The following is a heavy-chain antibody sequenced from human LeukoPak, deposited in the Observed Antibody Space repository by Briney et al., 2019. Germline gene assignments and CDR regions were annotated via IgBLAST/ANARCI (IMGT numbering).Heavy chain of an antibody. V-gene: IGHV3-23*01. D-gene: IGHD3-22*01. CDR2: ISGSGGST. CDR3: AKDQARRITMIVVVPDYFDY. Sequence: PGGSLRLSCAASGFTFSSYAMSWVRQAPGKGLEWVSAISGSGGSTYYADSVKGRFTISRDNSKNTLYLQMNSLRAEDTAVYYCAKDQARRITMIVVVPDYFDYWGQGTLVTVSS. J-gene: IGHJ4*02. CDR1: GFTFSSYA.